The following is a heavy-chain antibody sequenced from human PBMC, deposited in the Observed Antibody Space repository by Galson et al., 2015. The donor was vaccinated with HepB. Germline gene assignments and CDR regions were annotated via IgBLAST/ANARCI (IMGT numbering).Heavy chain of an antibody. J-gene: IGHJ4*02. Sequence: SVKVSCKVSGYTLTELSMHWVRQAPGKGLEWMGGFDPEDGETIYAQKFQGRVTMTEDTSTDTAYMELSSLRSEDTAVYYCALPTFSSGCQGLCFDYWGQGTLVTVSS. CDR2: FDPEDGET. V-gene: IGHV1-24*01. D-gene: IGHD6-19*01. CDR1: GYTLTELS. CDR3: ALPTFSSGCQGLCFDY.